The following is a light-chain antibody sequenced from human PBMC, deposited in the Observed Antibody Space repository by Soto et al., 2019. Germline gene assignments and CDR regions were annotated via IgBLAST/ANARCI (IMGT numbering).Light chain of an antibody. CDR1: QSISRY. V-gene: IGKV1-39*01. J-gene: IGKJ1*01. CDR3: QQNYRATPWT. Sequence: DIQMTQSPSSLSASVGDRITITCRARQSISRYLNWYQHKPGKAPKFLINAASSLERGVPSRFSGGGSGTDFTLNISSLQPDDFATYYCQQNYRATPWTFGQGTKVEVK. CDR2: AAS.